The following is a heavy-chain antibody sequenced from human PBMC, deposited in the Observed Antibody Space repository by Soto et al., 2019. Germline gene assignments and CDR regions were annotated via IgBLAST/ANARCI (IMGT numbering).Heavy chain of an antibody. D-gene: IGHD3-22*01. V-gene: IGHV3-15*01. CDR3: TTGGGYYYDSSVYFPRAFDV. J-gene: IGHJ3*01. Sequence: PGGSLRLSCAASGFTFSNAWMDWVRQAPGKGLEWVGRIKSKTDGGTADYVAPVKGRFTISRDDSKNTLYLQMNSLKTEDTAVYYCTTGGGYYYDSSVYFPRAFDVWGQGTMVTVSS. CDR2: IKSKTDGGTA. CDR1: GFTFSNAW.